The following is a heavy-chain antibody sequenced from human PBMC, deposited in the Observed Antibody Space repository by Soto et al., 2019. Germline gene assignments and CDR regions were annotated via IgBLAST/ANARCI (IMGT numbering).Heavy chain of an antibody. D-gene: IGHD3-10*01. CDR3: AEQLFSGSGSYRGGGGP. CDR1: GFTFSSYA. CDR2: ISGSGDST. Sequence: PGVSLRLSCAASGFTFSSYAMNWVRQAPGKGLEWVSIISGSGDSTYYADSVKGRFTISRDNTKNTLYLQMNSLRAEDTAVYDSAEQLFSGSGSYRGGGGPWGQGTLVTGSS. J-gene: IGHJ5*02. V-gene: IGHV3-23*01.